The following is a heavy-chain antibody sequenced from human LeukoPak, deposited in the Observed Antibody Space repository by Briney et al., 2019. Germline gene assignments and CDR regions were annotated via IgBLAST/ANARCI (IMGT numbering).Heavy chain of an antibody. V-gene: IGHV4-59*01. CDR2: IYNSGSS. J-gene: IGHJ6*03. D-gene: IGHD3-3*01. Sequence: SQTLSLTCTVAGGSISSYYWSWIRQPPRGGLEWHRNIYNSGSSNYNPFLKSRVIISVNTYKNQFSLKLSSVTAADTAVYYCARQLRFLEFYYMDVWGKGTTVTVSS. CDR1: GGSISSYY. CDR3: ARQLRFLEFYYMDV.